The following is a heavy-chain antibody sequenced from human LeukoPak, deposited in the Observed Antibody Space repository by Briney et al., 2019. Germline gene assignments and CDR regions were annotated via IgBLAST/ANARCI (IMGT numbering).Heavy chain of an antibody. Sequence: SVKVSCKASGGTFSSYAISWVRQAPGQGLEWMGRIIPILGIANYAQKFQGRVTITADKSTSTAYMELSSLRSEDTAVYYCARDPPPTNYDILTGYDDYWGQGTLVTVSS. V-gene: IGHV1-69*04. D-gene: IGHD3-9*01. CDR3: ARDPPPTNYDILTGYDDY. CDR1: GGTFSSYA. J-gene: IGHJ4*02. CDR2: IIPILGIA.